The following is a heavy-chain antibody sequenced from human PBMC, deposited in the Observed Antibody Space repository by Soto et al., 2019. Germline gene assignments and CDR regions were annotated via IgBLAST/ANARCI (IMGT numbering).Heavy chain of an antibody. V-gene: IGHV3-33*01. Sequence: VQLVESGGGVVQPGRSLRLSCAASGFTFRTYGMYWVRQAPGKGLEWVAVIWYDASNKYYADSVKGRFTIPRDNSENTLYLQMTSLRAEDTAVYYCARGRVDGGELDLWGQGTLVTVSS. CDR3: ARGRVDGGELDL. CDR1: GFTFRTYG. D-gene: IGHD1-26*01. CDR2: IWYDASNK. J-gene: IGHJ4*02.